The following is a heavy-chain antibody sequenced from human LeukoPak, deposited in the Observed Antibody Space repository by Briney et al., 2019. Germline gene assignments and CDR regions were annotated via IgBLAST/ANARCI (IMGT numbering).Heavy chain of an antibody. CDR3: ARNFFYGTFDY. V-gene: IGHV4-34*01. CDR2: INHSGST. J-gene: IGHJ4*02. D-gene: IGHD3-10*01. CDR1: GGSFSGYY. Sequence: SETLSLTCAVYGGSFSGYYWSWIRQPPGKGLEWIGEINHSGSTNYNPSLKSRVTISVDTSKNQFSLKLSSVTAAGTAVYYCARNFFYGTFDYWGQGTLVTVSS.